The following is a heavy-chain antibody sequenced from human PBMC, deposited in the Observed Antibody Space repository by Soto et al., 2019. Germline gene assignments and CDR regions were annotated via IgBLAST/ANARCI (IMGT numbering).Heavy chain of an antibody. V-gene: IGHV4-4*02. CDR1: GGSISSNNW. CDR2: IYHSGST. J-gene: IGHJ4*02. Sequence: SETLSLTCAVSGGSISSNNWWSWVRQPPGKGLEWIGEIYHSGSTNYNPSLKSRVTISVDKSKNQFSLKLTSVTAADTAVYYCARTSSYSSGYYDYWGQGTLVTVSS. CDR3: ARTSSYSSGYYDY. D-gene: IGHD3-22*01.